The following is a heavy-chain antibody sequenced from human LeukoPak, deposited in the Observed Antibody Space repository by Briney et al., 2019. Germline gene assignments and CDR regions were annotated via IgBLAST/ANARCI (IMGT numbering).Heavy chain of an antibody. V-gene: IGHV1-8*03. D-gene: IGHD2-21*02. Sequence: GASVKVSCKASGYTFTSYDINWVRQATGQGLEWMGWMNPNSGNTGYAQKFQGRVTITRNTSISTAYMELSSPRSEDTAVYYCARRWFSPVPSRLPWYFDLWGRGTLVTVSS. CDR2: MNPNSGNT. CDR1: GYTFTSYD. J-gene: IGHJ2*01. CDR3: ARRWFSPVPSRLPWYFDL.